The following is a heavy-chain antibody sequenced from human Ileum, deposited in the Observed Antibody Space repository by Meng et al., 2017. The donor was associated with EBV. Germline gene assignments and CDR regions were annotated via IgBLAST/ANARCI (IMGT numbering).Heavy chain of an antibody. J-gene: IGHJ4*02. CDR2: IYWDDDK. D-gene: IGHD4/OR15-4a*01. CDR1: RFSLIANPVG. V-gene: IGHV2-5*02. CDR3: AHRRDYGGMWDTGCLDY. Sequence: TLQESGHTRVNPPQTLTLTCAFSRFSLIANPVGVAWIRQPHGKALEWLAVIYWDDDKRYSPSLKSRLTITKDSSKNQVVLTMTNLDLVDTATYYCAHRRDYGGMWDTGCLDYWGQGALVTVSS.